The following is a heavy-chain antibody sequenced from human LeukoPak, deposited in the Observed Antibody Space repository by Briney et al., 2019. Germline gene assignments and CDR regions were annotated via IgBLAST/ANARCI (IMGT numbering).Heavy chain of an antibody. CDR3: AKGDCSSGSCYFDY. Sequence: PGGSLRLSCAASGFTLSNHPMYWVRQAPGKGLGWVSSLSDTGDSTHYADSVKGRFTISRDSARSALYLQMNSLRAEDTAVYYCAKGDCSSGSCYFDYWGQGSQVTVSS. J-gene: IGHJ4*02. V-gene: IGHV3-23*01. D-gene: IGHD2-15*01. CDR2: LSDTGDST. CDR1: GFTLSNHP.